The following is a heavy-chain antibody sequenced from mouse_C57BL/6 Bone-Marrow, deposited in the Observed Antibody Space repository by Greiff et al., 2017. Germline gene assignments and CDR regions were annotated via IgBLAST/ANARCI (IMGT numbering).Heavy chain of an antibody. Sequence: DVKLVESGAELVRPGASVKLSCTASGFNIKDYYMHWVKQRPEQGLEWIGRIDPEDGDTEYAPKFQGKATMTADTSSNTAYLQLSSLTSEDTAVYYCTTGYYYGSSYWYFDVWGTGTTVTVSS. V-gene: IGHV14-1*01. CDR1: GFNIKDYY. CDR3: TTGYYYGSSYWYFDV. J-gene: IGHJ1*03. D-gene: IGHD1-1*01. CDR2: IDPEDGDT.